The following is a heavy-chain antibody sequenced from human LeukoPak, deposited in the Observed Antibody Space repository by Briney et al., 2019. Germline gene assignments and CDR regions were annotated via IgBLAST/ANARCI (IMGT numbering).Heavy chain of an antibody. Sequence: SETLSLTCTVSGGSISSYSWTWIRQPPGKGLEWIGSLYYSGSTNYNPSLKSRDTMLVDTSKNQFSLKLSSVTAADTAVYYCARHGGESIVAMILHAFDIWGQGTTVTVSS. CDR2: LYYSGST. D-gene: IGHD5-12*01. V-gene: IGHV4-59*08. CDR1: GGSISSYS. CDR3: ARHGGESIVAMILHAFDI. J-gene: IGHJ3*02.